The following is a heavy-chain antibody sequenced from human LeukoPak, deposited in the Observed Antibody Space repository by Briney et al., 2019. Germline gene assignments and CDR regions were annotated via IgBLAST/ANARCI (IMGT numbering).Heavy chain of an antibody. CDR3: ARLHYGGNYGYYYYYMDV. J-gene: IGHJ6*03. CDR1: GGSISSYY. Sequence: SETLSLTCTVSGGSISSYYWGWIRQPPGKGLEWIGSIYYTGSTYYNPSLKSRVTISVDTSKNQFSLKLSSVTAADTAVYYCARLHYGGNYGYYYYYMDVWGKGTTVTISS. CDR2: IYYTGST. D-gene: IGHD4-23*01. V-gene: IGHV4-39*01.